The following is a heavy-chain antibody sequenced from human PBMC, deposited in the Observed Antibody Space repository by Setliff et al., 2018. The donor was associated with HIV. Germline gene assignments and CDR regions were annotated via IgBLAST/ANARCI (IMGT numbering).Heavy chain of an antibody. D-gene: IGHD2-2*02. Sequence: SETLSLTCTVSGGSISSRSYYWGWIRQPPGKGLEWIGSIYYSGSTYYNPSLKSRVTISVDTSKNQFSLKLSSVTAADTAVYYCARVWVVVVPAAIGGWFDPWGQGTLVTVSS. V-gene: IGHV4-39*07. CDR1: GGSISSRSYY. CDR2: IYYSGST. J-gene: IGHJ5*02. CDR3: ARVWVVVVPAAIGGWFDP.